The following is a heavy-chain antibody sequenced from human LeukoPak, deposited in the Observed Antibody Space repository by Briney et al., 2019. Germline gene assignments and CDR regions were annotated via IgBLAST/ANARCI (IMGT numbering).Heavy chain of an antibody. CDR1: GFTFSSYP. CDR3: ARGYSYGSFDY. J-gene: IGHJ4*02. Sequence: ESLRLSCAASGFTFSSYPMSWIRQPPGKGLEWIGHIYYSGTTNYNPSLKSRVTMSVDTSKNQFSLKLSSVTAADTAVYYCARGYSYGSFDYWGQGTLVTVSS. V-gene: IGHV4-59*01. CDR2: IYYSGTT. D-gene: IGHD5-18*01.